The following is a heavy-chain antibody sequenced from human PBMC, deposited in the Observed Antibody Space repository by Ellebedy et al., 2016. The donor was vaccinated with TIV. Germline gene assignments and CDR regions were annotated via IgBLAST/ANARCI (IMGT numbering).Heavy chain of an antibody. CDR1: GFTFSSYA. CDR2: ISYDGSNK. V-gene: IGHV3-30-3*01. CDR3: ARDKSRTMIALDY. D-gene: IGHD3-22*01. J-gene: IGHJ4*02. Sequence: PGGSLRLSCAASGFTFSSYAMHWVRQAPGKGLEWVAVISYDGSNKYYADPVKGRFTISRDNSKNTLYLQMNSLRVEDTAVYYCARDKSRTMIALDYWGQGTLVTVSS.